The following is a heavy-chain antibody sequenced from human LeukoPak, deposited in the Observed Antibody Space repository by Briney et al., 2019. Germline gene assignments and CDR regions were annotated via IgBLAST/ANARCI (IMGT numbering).Heavy chain of an antibody. CDR3: ARKTMIPV. Sequence: KAGGSLRLSCAASGFTFSSYGMNWVRQAPGKGLEWVSGISGSGGSTNYADSVKGRFTISRDNAKNSLYLQMNSLRAEDTAVYYCARKTMIPVWGQGTTVTVSS. J-gene: IGHJ6*02. CDR1: GFTFSSYG. V-gene: IGHV3-21*01. CDR2: ISGSGGST. D-gene: IGHD3-16*01.